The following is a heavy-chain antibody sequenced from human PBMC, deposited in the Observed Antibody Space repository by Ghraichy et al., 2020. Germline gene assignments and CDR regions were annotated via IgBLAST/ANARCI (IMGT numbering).Heavy chain of an antibody. Sequence: GGSLRLSCAASGFTFSRHWMSWVRQAPGKGLEWVASIKSDGSDIFYVDSVKGRFIISRDNAKNSVSLEMNSLRVEDTAVYYCARDPYGDYKYGGTDYWGQGTLVAVSP. D-gene: IGHD4-17*01. J-gene: IGHJ4*02. CDR3: ARDPYGDYKYGGTDY. CDR1: GFTFSRHW. V-gene: IGHV3-7*01. CDR2: IKSDGSDI.